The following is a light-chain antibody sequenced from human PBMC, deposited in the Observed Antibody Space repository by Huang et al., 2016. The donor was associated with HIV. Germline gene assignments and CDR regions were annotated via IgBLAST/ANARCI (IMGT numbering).Light chain of an antibody. CDR2: AAS. CDR1: QGIANH. Sequence: DIQMTQSPSSLSASVGDRVTISCRASQGIANHLAWYQQRPGKAPKLLIYAASALQSGVPSRFSGSGSGTEFALTISSLQPEDGATYFCQKYNSAPRTFGPGTKVEIK. J-gene: IGKJ3*01. V-gene: IGKV1-27*01. CDR3: QKYNSAPRT.